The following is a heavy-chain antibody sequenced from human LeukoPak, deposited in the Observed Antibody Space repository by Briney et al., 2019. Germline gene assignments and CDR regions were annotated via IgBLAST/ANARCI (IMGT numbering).Heavy chain of an antibody. V-gene: IGHV1-46*01. J-gene: IGHJ4*02. D-gene: IGHD6-13*01. Sequence: SVTVSRQGSLYTFTHYYMHWVRQPPAQGLAWVGIINPSGGSTSYAQKFQSRVTMTRDTSTSTVYMERGSLRSEVTAVYYCARGPAIAAAGKAEVEWIDYWGQGTLVTVSS. CDR2: INPSGGST. CDR1: LYTFTHYY. CDR3: ARGPAIAAAGKAEVEWIDY.